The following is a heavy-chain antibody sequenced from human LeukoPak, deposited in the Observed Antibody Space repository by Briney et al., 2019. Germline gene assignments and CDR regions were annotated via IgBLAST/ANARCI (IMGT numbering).Heavy chain of an antibody. Sequence: SETLSLTCYVSGDSISSSYFWGWTRQPPGTGLEWIGSIPHSENTFYNPSLKSRVTISVDTSKNHFSLNLSAVTAADTAVYYCARARKYNGNPNWIDLWGQGVLATVSS. CDR1: GDSISSSYF. D-gene: IGHD1-26*01. V-gene: IGHV4-38-2*02. J-gene: IGHJ5*02. CDR3: ARARKYNGNPNWIDL. CDR2: IPHSENT.